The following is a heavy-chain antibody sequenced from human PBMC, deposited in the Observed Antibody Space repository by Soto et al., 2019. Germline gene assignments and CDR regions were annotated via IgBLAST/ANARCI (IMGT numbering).Heavy chain of an antibody. CDR1: GYSISSGYY. J-gene: IGHJ5*02. Sequence: KPSETLSLTCAVSGYSISSGYYWGWIRQPPGKGLEWIGSIYHSGSTYYNPSLKSRVTISVDTSKNQFSLKLSSVTAADTAVYYCARVKFRPRSTAAAPTDWPNVWFDPWGQGTLVTVSS. CDR2: IYHSGST. V-gene: IGHV4-38-2*01. CDR3: ARVKFRPRSTAAAPTDWPNVWFDP. D-gene: IGHD3-9*01.